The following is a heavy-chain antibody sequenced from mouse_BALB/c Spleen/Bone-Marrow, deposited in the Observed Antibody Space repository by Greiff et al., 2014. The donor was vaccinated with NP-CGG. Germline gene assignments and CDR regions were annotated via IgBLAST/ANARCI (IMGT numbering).Heavy chain of an antibody. V-gene: IGHV1-54*02. D-gene: IGHD6-1*01. J-gene: IGHJ4*01. CDR3: ARARVPCFALDY. CDR1: GFAFTDYV. Sequence: QVQLQQSGAELVRPGASVKVSCTASGFAFTDYVINWVKQRTGQGLEWIGKIYPGSGDTNYNEKFKVKATLTADKSSNTGHMQLSSLTSAASVVYFCARARVPCFALDYWGQGTSVTVSS. CDR2: IYPGSGDT.